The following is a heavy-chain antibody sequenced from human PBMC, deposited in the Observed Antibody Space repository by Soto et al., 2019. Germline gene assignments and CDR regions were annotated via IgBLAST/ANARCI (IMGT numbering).Heavy chain of an antibody. V-gene: IGHV4-59*08. CDR2: IYYSGGT. J-gene: IGHJ6*03. CDR3: ARQAYYDFWSGSNCPPYYYYYYMDV. D-gene: IGHD3-3*01. CDR1: GGSISSYY. Sequence: PSETLSLTCTVSGGSISSYYWSWIRQPPGKGLEWIGYIYYSGGTNYNPSLKSRVTISVDTSKNQFSLKLSSVTAADTAVYYCARQAYYDFWSGSNCPPYYYYYYMDVWGKGTTVTVSS.